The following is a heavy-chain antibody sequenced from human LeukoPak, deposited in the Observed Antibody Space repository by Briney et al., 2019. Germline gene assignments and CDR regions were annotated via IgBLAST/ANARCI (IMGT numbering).Heavy chain of an antibody. CDR1: GFTFSSYG. CDR2: IWYDGSNK. V-gene: IGHV3-33*01. CDR3: ARDLRADYYDSSGFDY. Sequence: PGGSLRLSCAASGFTFSSYGMHWVRQAPGKGLEWVAVIWYDGSNKYYADSVKGRFTISRDNSKNTLYLQMNSLRAEDTAVYYCARDLRADYYDSSGFDYWGQATLVTVSS. D-gene: IGHD3-22*01. J-gene: IGHJ4*02.